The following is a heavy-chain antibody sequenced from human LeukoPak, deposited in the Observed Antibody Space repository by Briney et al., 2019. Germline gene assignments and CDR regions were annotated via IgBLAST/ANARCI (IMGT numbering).Heavy chain of an antibody. D-gene: IGHD6-13*01. CDR3: ARGYISSWYPPCFDY. CDR1: GFTFSSYA. CDR2: IYADGST. V-gene: IGHV3-66*02. Sequence: GGSLRLSCAASGFTFSSYAMSWVRQAPGKGLEWVSVIYADGSTYYADSVKGRFTISRDNSKNTLYLQMNSLRAEDTAVYYCARGYISSWYPPCFDYWGQGTLVTVSS. J-gene: IGHJ4*02.